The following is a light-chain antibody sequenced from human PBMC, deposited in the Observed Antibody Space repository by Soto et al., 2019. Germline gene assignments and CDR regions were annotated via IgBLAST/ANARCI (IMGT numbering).Light chain of an antibody. CDR2: DVT. Sequence: QSALTQPRSLSGSPGQSVAISCTGTISDVGGYNYVSWYQQHPGKAPKLIIYDVTKRPSGVPDRFSGSSSGNTASLTISGLQAEDEADYFCCSYAGSYSYVFGTGTKVTVL. CDR1: ISDVGGYNY. J-gene: IGLJ1*01. V-gene: IGLV2-11*01. CDR3: CSYAGSYSYV.